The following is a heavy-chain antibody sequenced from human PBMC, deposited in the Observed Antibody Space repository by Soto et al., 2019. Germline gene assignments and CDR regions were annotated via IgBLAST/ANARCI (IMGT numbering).Heavy chain of an antibody. D-gene: IGHD4-17*01. CDR1: GFTLGDYY. Sequence: SLRLSCAASGFTLGDYYMSWIRQAPGKGLEWVSYISSSSSYTNYADPVKGRFTISRDNAKNSLYLQMNSLRAEDTAVYYCAREYGRLDYWGQGALVTVSS. CDR2: ISSSSSYT. J-gene: IGHJ4*02. CDR3: AREYGRLDY. V-gene: IGHV3-11*06.